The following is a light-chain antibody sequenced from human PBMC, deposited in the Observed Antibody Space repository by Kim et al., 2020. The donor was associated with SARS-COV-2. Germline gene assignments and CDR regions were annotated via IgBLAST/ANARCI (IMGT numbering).Light chain of an antibody. V-gene: IGKV1-5*01. Sequence: GDSVTITCRASQSISIWLAWFQQKPGKAPKVLIYDASNLESGVPSRFSGSGSGTEFTLTISSLQPDDFATYYCQQYHSYWWTFGQGTKVDIK. CDR1: QSISIW. J-gene: IGKJ1*01. CDR2: DAS. CDR3: QQYHSYWWT.